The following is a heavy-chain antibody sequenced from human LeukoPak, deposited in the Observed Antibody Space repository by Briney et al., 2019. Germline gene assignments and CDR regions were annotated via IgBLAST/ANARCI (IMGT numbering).Heavy chain of an antibody. Sequence: HPGGPLRPSCAASGFSFSTYGMHWVRQAPGKGLEWVAAAQGGGRLQYYADSVKGRFTISKDISKSTLYVQMNSLRAEDTAVYYCARKKRVDTDSIMVYYYYAMDVWGQGTTVTVSS. J-gene: IGHJ6*02. CDR3: ARKKRVDTDSIMVYYYYAMDV. V-gene: IGHV3-33*01. D-gene: IGHD5-18*01. CDR2: AQGGGRLQ. CDR1: GFSFSTYG.